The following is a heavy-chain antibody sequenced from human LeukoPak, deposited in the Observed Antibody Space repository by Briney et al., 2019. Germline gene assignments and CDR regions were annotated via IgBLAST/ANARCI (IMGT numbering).Heavy chain of an antibody. D-gene: IGHD3-9*01. V-gene: IGHV3-23*01. J-gene: IGHJ4*02. CDR1: GFTFSSYA. CDR2: ISGGGDST. Sequence: PGGSLRLSCAASGFTFSSYAMSWVRQAPGKGLEWVSAISGGGDSTYYADSVKGRFTISRDNSKNTLYLQMNSLRAEDAAVYYCARDLRAPSYYDILTGYYVAFDYWGQGTLVTVSS. CDR3: ARDLRAPSYYDILTGYYVAFDY.